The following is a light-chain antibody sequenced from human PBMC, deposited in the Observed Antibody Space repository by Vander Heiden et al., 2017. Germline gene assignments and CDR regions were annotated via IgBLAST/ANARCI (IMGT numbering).Light chain of an antibody. CDR2: DDS. V-gene: IGLV3-21*02. CDR3: QVWDSSSDHVV. Sequence: SSVLTQPPSLPVAPGQTARIRCGGNNSGSKSVHWYQQKPGQAHVLVVYDDSDRTSGIPERFSGSNSGNTATLTISRVEAEDEADYYCQVWDSSSDHVVFGGGTKLTVL. J-gene: IGLJ2*01. CDR1: NSGSKS.